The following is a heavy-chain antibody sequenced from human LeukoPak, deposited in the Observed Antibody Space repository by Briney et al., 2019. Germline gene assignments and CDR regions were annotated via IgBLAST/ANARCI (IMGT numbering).Heavy chain of an antibody. V-gene: IGHV4-38-2*01. J-gene: IGHJ3*02. CDR1: GYSISSGYY. Sequence: PSETLSLTCAVSGYSISSGYYWGWIRQPPGQGLGWIGMIYHSGSTYYNPSLKSRLTISVDTSKNQFSLKLSSVTAADTAVYYCARGIVVVVAATRADAFDIWGQGTMVTVSS. CDR2: IYHSGST. D-gene: IGHD2-15*01. CDR3: ARGIVVVVAATRADAFDI.